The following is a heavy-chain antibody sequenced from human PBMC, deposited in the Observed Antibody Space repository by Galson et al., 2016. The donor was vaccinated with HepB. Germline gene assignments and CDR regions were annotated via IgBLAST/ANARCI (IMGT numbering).Heavy chain of an antibody. V-gene: IGHV3-11*06. CDR1: GFTFDDYY. CDR2: ISDISTYT. CDR3: ARDHRKPTSAGTVWDFDL. J-gene: IGHJ2*01. Sequence: SLRLSCAASGFTFDDYYISWIRQAPGKGLEWISYISDISTYTNYADSVKGRFTISRDNAKKTLYLQMSSLRAEDTAVYYCARDHRKPTSAGTVWDFDLWGRGTLVSVSS. D-gene: IGHD6-13*01.